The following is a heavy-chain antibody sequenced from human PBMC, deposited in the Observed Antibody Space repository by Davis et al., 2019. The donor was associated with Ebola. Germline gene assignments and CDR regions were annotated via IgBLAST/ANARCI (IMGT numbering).Heavy chain of an antibody. CDR1: GFPFNIYA. Sequence: GESLKTSCAASGFPFNIYAMSWVRQAPGHGLEWVSGINWNGGSTGYADSVRGRFTISRDNAKNSLYLRMNSLRAEDTAFYHCARVNAMTGYSRFDAWGQGTLVTVSS. D-gene: IGHD3-9*01. J-gene: IGHJ5*02. V-gene: IGHV3-20*01. CDR2: INWNGGST. CDR3: ARVNAMTGYSRFDA.